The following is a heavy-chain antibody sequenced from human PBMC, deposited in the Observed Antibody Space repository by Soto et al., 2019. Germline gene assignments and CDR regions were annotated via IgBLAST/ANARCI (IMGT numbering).Heavy chain of an antibody. CDR3: ARLQGYCIDTRCSGHYALDV. CDR2: IYYSGST. V-gene: IGHV4-59*01. J-gene: IGHJ6*02. D-gene: IGHD2-15*01. Sequence: SETLSLTCTLSGGSISSYYWSWIRQPPGKVLRRIGHIYYSGSTTYNPSIKCRVTISVDTSKYQFSLKLSAVTSTGTVAFYCARLQGYCIDTRCSGHYALDVWGQRTTVTDS. CDR1: GGSISSYY.